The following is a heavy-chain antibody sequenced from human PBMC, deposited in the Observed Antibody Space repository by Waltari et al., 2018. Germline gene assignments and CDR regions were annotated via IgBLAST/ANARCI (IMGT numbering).Heavy chain of an antibody. D-gene: IGHD1-26*01. CDR2: FDPEDGET. CDR1: GYTLTELS. V-gene: IGHV1-24*01. J-gene: IGHJ6*02. Sequence: QVQLVQSGAEVKKPGASVKVSCKVSGYTLTELSMHWVRQAPGKGLEWMGGFDPEDGETIYAQKCQGRVTMTEDTSTGTAYMELSSLRSEDTAVYYCATDGAEILTRDYYYGMDVWGQGTTVTVSS. CDR3: ATDGAEILTRDYYYGMDV.